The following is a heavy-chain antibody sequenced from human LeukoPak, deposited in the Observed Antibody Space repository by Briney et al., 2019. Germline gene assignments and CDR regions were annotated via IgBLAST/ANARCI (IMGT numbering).Heavy chain of an antibody. V-gene: IGHV3-23*01. D-gene: IGHD5-18*01. CDR2: ISGSGGST. CDR3: AKAAIDRRYSYGSPFDY. Sequence: GGSQRLSCAASGFTFSSYAMSWVRQAAGKGLEWGSAISGSGGSTYYADSVKGRFTISRDNSKNTLYLQMNSLRAEDTAVYYCAKAAIDRRYSYGSPFDYWGQGTLVTVSS. J-gene: IGHJ4*02. CDR1: GFTFSSYA.